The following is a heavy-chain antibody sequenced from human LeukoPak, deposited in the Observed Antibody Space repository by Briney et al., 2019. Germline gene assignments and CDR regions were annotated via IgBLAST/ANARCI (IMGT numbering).Heavy chain of an antibody. J-gene: IGHJ4*02. V-gene: IGHV3-48*03. CDR3: ARVRAARYLDY. D-gene: IGHD6-6*01. CDR2: ISSSGSTI. Sequence: GGSLRLSCAASGFTFSSYEMIWVRRAPGKGLEWVSYISSSGSTIYYADSVKGRFTISRDNAKNSLYLQMNSLRAEDTAVYYCARVRAARYLDYWGQGTLVTVSS. CDR1: GFTFSSYE.